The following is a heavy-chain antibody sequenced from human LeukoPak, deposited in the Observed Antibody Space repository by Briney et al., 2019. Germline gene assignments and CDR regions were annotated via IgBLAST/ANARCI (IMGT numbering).Heavy chain of an antibody. CDR2: INGNGRAT. V-gene: IGHV3-23*01. CDR1: GFTFRNHA. Sequence: GGSLRLSCAASGFTFRNHAMTWVRQAPGKGLDWVSSINGNGRATYYADSVRGRFTISRDNSKNTLYLQMNSLRAEDTAVFYCAKGGAYYDFIFDPWGQGTLVTVSS. CDR3: AKGGAYYDFIFDP. D-gene: IGHD3-3*01. J-gene: IGHJ5*02.